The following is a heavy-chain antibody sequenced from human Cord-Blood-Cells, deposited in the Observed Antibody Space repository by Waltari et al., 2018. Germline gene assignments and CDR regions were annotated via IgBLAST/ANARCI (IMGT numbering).Heavy chain of an antibody. J-gene: IGHJ4*02. Sequence: QLPLQESGPGLVKPSEPLSLTCTVSGCSISNSSYSWGWIRHPPGKGLEWIGSIYYSGSTYYNPSLKSRVTISVDTSKNQFSLKLSSVTAADTAVYYCASNHWYSSSSDQNDDYWGQGTLVTVSS. D-gene: IGHD6-6*01. CDR2: IYYSGST. CDR1: GCSISNSSYS. V-gene: IGHV4-39*01. CDR3: ASNHWYSSSSDQNDDY.